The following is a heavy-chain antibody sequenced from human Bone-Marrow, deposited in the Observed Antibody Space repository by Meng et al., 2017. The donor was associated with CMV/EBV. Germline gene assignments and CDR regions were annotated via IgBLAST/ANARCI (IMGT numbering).Heavy chain of an antibody. CDR1: GFTFSDYY. J-gene: IGHJ4*02. V-gene: IGHV3-11*06. CDR2: MSSSSSNI. Sequence: GESLRLSSAASGFTFSDYYMSWIRQAPGKGLEWVASMSSSSSNINYADSVKGRFTISRDNAKNSLYLQMNSLRAEDTAVFYCASTNDYGGYSLNWGQGTLVTVSS. CDR3: ASTNDYGGYSLN. D-gene: IGHD4-23*01.